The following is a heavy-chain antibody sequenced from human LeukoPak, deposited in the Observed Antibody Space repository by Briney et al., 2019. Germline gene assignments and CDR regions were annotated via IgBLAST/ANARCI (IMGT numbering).Heavy chain of an antibody. J-gene: IGHJ4*02. Sequence: SETLSLTCTVSGYSISSGYYWGWIRQPPGKGLEWIGSIYHSGSTYYNPSLKSRVTISVDTSKNQFSLRLNSVTPADTAVYYCARAKGDYWGQGTLVTVSS. CDR2: IYHSGST. CDR3: ARAKGDY. CDR1: GYSISSGYY. V-gene: IGHV4-38-2*02.